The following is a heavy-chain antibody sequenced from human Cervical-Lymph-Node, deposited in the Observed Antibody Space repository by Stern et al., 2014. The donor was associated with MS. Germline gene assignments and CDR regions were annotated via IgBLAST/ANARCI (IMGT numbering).Heavy chain of an antibody. CDR1: GFTFEDYA. D-gene: IGHD2-2*02. CDR2: IWYDGSQK. J-gene: IGHJ6*02. CDR3: ARKIPDYYYYAMDV. V-gene: IGHV3-33*01. Sequence: MQLVESGGGVVQPGGSQRLSCTASGFTFEDYAMEWVRQVPGKGLEWVAMIWYDGSQKYYGDSVRGRFSVSRDNSRNTLYLQMKSLSIEDTAVYYCARKIPDYYYYAMDVWGQGTTVTVSS.